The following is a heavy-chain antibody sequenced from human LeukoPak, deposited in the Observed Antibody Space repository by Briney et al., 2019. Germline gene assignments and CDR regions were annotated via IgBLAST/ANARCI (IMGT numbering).Heavy chain of an antibody. Sequence: GGSLRLSCAASGFTFSSYSMNWVRQSPGKGLEWVSSISSSSSYIYYADSVKGRFTISRDNAKNSLYLQMNSLRAEDTAVYYCARVIAMAGPSFGYWGQGTLVTVSS. V-gene: IGHV3-21*01. CDR3: ARVIAMAGPSFGY. CDR2: ISSSSSYI. J-gene: IGHJ4*02. D-gene: IGHD6-19*01. CDR1: GFTFSSYS.